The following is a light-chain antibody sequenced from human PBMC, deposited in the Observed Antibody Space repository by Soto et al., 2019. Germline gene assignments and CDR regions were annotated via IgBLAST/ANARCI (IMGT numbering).Light chain of an antibody. CDR1: SSDVGGYNY. J-gene: IGLJ2*01. Sequence: QSALTQPRSVSGSPGQSVTISCTGTSSDVGGYNYVSWFQQHPGKAPKVMIYDVTERPSGVPDRFTGSKSGNTASLTISGLQAEDEADYYCCSYAGSYIFLFGGGTKVTVL. CDR2: DVT. V-gene: IGLV2-11*01. CDR3: CSYAGSYIFL.